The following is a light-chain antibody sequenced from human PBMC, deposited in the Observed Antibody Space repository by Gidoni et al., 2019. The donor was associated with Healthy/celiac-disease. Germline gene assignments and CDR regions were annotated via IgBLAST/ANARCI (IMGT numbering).Light chain of an antibody. CDR1: SLRSYY. J-gene: IGLJ2*01. CDR3: NSRDSSGNHVV. V-gene: IGLV3-19*01. Sequence: SSELTPDPAVSVAFGQTVRITCQGDSLRSYYASWYQQKPGQAPVLVTYGKNNRPSGIPDRFSGSSSGNTASLTITGAQEEDEADYYCNSRDSSGNHVVFGGGTKLTVL. CDR2: GKN.